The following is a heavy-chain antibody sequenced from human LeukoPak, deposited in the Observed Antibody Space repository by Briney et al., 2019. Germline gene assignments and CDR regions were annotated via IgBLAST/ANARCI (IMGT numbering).Heavy chain of an antibody. D-gene: IGHD6-6*01. CDR3: AREVSSYYYYMDV. CDR1: GFTFRSYS. J-gene: IGHJ6*03. V-gene: IGHV3-21*04. Sequence: GGSLRLSCAASGFTFRSYSMNWVRQAPGKGLEWVSFISSSSSYIYYADSVKGRFTISRDNAKNSLYLQMNSLRAEDTAVYYCAREVSSYYYYMDVWGKGTTVTVSS. CDR2: ISSSSSYI.